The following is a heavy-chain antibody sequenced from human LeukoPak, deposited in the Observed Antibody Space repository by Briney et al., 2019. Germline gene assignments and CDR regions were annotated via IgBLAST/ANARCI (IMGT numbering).Heavy chain of an antibody. J-gene: IGHJ4*02. Sequence: GGSLRLSCAASGFTFSSYAVSWVRQAPGKGLEWVSAISGSGGSTYYADSVKGRFTISRDNSKNTLYLQMNSLRAEDTAVYYCAKAAYYDILTGYYRDYWGQGTLVTVSS. CDR1: GFTFSSYA. CDR3: AKAAYYDILTGYYRDY. V-gene: IGHV3-23*01. CDR2: ISGSGGST. D-gene: IGHD3-9*01.